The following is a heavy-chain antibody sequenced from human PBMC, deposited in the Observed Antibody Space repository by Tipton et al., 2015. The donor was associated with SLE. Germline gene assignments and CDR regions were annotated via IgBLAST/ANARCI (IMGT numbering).Heavy chain of an antibody. V-gene: IGHV4-59*11. J-gene: IGHJ4*02. CDR1: GGSISSHY. CDR2: IYYSGST. CDR3: ARATTDY. Sequence: LRLSCTVSGGSISSHYWSWIRQPPGKGLEWIGYIYYSGSTNYKPSLESRVTISIDTSKNQFSLKLSSVTAADTAVYYCARATTDYWGQGTLVTVSS. D-gene: IGHD4-11*01.